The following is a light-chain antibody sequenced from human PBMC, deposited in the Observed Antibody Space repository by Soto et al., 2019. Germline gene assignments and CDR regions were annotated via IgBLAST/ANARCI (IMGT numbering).Light chain of an antibody. CDR1: QSIFNNY. J-gene: IGKJ2*01. V-gene: IGKV3-20*01. Sequence: EIVLTQSPGTLSLSPRERATLSCRASQSIFNNYLAWYQQKPRQAPRLLVYGASFRATGIPDRFSGSGSGTDFTLTISILEPEDFAVYYCQQYGGSPFTFGQGTRLEIK. CDR2: GAS. CDR3: QQYGGSPFT.